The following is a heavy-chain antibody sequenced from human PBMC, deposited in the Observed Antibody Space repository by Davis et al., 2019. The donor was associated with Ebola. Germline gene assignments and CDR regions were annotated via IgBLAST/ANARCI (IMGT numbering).Heavy chain of an antibody. Sequence: GESLKISCAASGFTFSDYYMSWIRQAPGKGLEWVSYISSSGSTIYYADSVKGRFTISRDNAKNSLYLQMNSLRAEDTAVYYCARDNDRRDSGYLYYYYGMDVWGQGTTVTVSS. V-gene: IGHV3-11*01. CDR2: ISSSGSTI. CDR1: GFTFSDYY. J-gene: IGHJ6*02. D-gene: IGHD2-21*02. CDR3: ARDNDRRDSGYLYYYYGMDV.